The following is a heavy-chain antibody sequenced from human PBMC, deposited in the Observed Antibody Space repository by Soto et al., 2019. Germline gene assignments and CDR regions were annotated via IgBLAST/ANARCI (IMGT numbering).Heavy chain of an antibody. Sequence: PSETLSLTCTVSGGSISIGGYYWSWIRQHPGKGLEWIGYIYYSGSTYYNPSPKSRVTISVDTSKNQFSLKLSSVTAADTAVYYCARVYSATPETTYYYDSSGYYLAFDYWGQGTLVTVSS. V-gene: IGHV4-31*03. CDR1: GGSISIGGYY. D-gene: IGHD3-22*01. CDR2: IYYSGST. CDR3: ARVYSATPETTYYYDSSGYYLAFDY. J-gene: IGHJ4*02.